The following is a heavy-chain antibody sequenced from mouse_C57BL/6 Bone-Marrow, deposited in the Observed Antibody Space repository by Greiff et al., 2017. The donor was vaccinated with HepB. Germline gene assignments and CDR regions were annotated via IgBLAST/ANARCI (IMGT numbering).Heavy chain of an antibody. CDR1: GYTFTSYW. Sequence: QVQLQQPGAELVMPGASVKLSCKASGYTFTSYWMHWVKQRPGQGLEWIGEIDPSDSYTNYNQKFKGKSTLTVDKSSSTAYMQLSSLTSEDSAVYYCARWGDGYLYYAMDYWGQGTSVTVSS. J-gene: IGHJ4*01. D-gene: IGHD2-3*01. CDR2: IDPSDSYT. CDR3: ARWGDGYLYYAMDY. V-gene: IGHV1-69*01.